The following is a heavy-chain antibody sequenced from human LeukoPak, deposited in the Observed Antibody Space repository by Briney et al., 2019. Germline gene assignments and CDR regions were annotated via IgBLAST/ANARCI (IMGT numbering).Heavy chain of an antibody. J-gene: IGHJ4*02. D-gene: IGHD3-10*01. CDR2: IGTSSSTI. CDR3: ARDRYYYGSGSHAY. CDR1: GFTFSSYS. Sequence: PGGSLRLSCAASGFTFSSYSMNWVRQAPGKGPEWVSYIGTSSSTIYYADSVKGRFTVSRDNAKNSLYLQMNSLRAEDTAVYYCARDRYYYGSGSHAYWGQGTLVTVSS. V-gene: IGHV3-48*01.